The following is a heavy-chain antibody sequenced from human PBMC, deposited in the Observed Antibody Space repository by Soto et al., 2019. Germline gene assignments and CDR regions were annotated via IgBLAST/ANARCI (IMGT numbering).Heavy chain of an antibody. J-gene: IGHJ5*02. V-gene: IGHV1-18*01. Sequence: QGQLVQSGAEVKKPGASLKVSCTASGNTFTNFGVTWVRQAPGQGLEWMGWISAYTDDPNYTQKFQGRVTMTIDTSTSTAYLDLRSLTSDDTAVYYCARVIPGAEAWFDPWGQGTLVTVSS. D-gene: IGHD2-2*01. CDR1: GNTFTNFG. CDR3: ARVIPGAEAWFDP. CDR2: ISAYTDDP.